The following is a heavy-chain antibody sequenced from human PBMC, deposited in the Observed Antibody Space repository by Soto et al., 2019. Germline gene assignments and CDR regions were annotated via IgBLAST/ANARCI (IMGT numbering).Heavy chain of an antibody. J-gene: IGHJ4*02. D-gene: IGHD3-10*01. CDR3: ARSRSGAVPDSLGF. CDR1: GSTFSRSA. CDR2: ISKDGSVK. Sequence: GGSLRLSCAASGSTFSRSAIHWVRQAPGKGLEWVAVISKDGSVKYYADSVKGRFTISRDNSESTLFLQMNSLTNEDTAVYHCARSRSGAVPDSLGFWGQGTLVTVSS. V-gene: IGHV3-30-3*01.